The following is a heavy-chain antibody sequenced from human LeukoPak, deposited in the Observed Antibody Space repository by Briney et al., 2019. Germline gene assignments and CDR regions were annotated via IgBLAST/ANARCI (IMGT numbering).Heavy chain of an antibody. CDR1: GGSISSYY. V-gene: IGHV4-59*01. CDR3: VRGGGDSSSWYDY. CDR2: IYYSGST. D-gene: IGHD6-13*01. J-gene: IGHJ4*02. Sequence: SEALSLTCTVSGGSISSYYWSWIRQPPGKGLEWIGYIYYSGSTNYNPSLKSRVTISVDTSKNQFSLKLSSVTAADTAVYYCVRGGGDSSSWYDYWGQGTLVTVSS.